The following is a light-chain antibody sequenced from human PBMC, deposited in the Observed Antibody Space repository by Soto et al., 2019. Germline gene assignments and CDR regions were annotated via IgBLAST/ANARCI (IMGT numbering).Light chain of an antibody. CDR2: GAS. Sequence: EVMMTQSPTLSVSPGEGATLSCRASQSVSNDVAWYQQKPGQAPRLVIYGASTRATGIPARFSGSGFGTEFSLTVSSLLSEDFAVYYCQQYNAWPLTFGQGTRLEI. CDR3: QQYNAWPLT. CDR1: QSVSND. V-gene: IGKV3-15*01. J-gene: IGKJ5*01.